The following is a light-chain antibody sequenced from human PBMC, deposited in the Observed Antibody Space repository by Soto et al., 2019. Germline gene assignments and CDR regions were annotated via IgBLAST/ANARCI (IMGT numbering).Light chain of an antibody. CDR1: QGISSA. V-gene: IGKV1-13*02. CDR3: QQFHSYPLT. CDR2: DAS. J-gene: IGKJ4*02. Sequence: AIQLTQSPSSLSASVGDRVTITCRASQGISSALAWYQQRPGNATKLLIYDASSLHSGFPSMFSLSGAGTDFNLTTITLQPEDFATNYCQQFHSYPLTCGGGTNVEI.